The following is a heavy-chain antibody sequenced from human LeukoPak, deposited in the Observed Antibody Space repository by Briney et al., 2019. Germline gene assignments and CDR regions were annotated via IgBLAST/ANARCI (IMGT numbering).Heavy chain of an antibody. J-gene: IGHJ4*02. CDR3: ARHATRYDSSGLGY. CDR1: GGSISSYY. V-gene: IGHV4-59*08. CDR2: IYYSGST. D-gene: IGHD3-22*01. Sequence: SETLSLTCTVSGGSISSYYWSWIRQPPGKGLEWVGYIYYSGSTNYNPSLKSRVTISVDTSKNQFSLKLSSVTAADTAVYYCARHATRYDSSGLGYWGQGTLVTVSS.